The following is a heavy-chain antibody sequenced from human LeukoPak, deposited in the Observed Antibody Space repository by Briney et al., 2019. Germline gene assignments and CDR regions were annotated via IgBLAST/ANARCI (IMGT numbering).Heavy chain of an antibody. Sequence: SVKVSCKASGGTFSSYAISWVRQAPGRGLEWVGGIIPTFGTANNAQKFQGRVTITTDESTSTAYMELSSLRSEDTAVYYCARSATKLEYSSGGTDTLDFDYGGQGTLVPVSS. J-gene: IGHJ4*02. CDR3: ARSATKLEYSSGGTDTLDFDY. V-gene: IGHV1-69*05. CDR1: GGTFSSYA. CDR2: IIPTFGTA. D-gene: IGHD6-19*01.